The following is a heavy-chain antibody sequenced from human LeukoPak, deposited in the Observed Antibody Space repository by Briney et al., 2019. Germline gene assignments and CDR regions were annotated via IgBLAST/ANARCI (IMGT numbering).Heavy chain of an antibody. CDR2: IRYDGSNK. J-gene: IGHJ4*02. V-gene: IGHV3-30*02. CDR3: AKRSSTSSGYFDL. D-gene: IGHD3-22*01. Sequence: GGSLRLSCAASGFTFSSYGMHWVRQAPGKGLGWVAFIRYDGSNKYYADSVKGRFTISRDNSKNTMYLQMNSLRAEDTAIYYCAKRSSTSSGYFDLWGWGALVTVSS. CDR1: GFTFSSYG.